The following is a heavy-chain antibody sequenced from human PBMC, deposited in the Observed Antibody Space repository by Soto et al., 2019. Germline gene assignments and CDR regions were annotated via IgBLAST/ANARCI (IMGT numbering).Heavy chain of an antibody. V-gene: IGHV4-39*01. J-gene: IGHJ6*02. CDR1: CGSIISSSYY. Sequence: SETLSLTCTFSCGSIISSSYYWGWIRQPPGKGLEWIGSIYYSGSTYYNPSLKSRVTISVDTSKNQFSLKLSSVTAADTAVYYCARPTTYYDILTGYYSYYGMDVWGQGTTVTVSS. CDR2: IYYSGST. CDR3: ARPTTYYDILTGYYSYYGMDV. D-gene: IGHD3-9*01.